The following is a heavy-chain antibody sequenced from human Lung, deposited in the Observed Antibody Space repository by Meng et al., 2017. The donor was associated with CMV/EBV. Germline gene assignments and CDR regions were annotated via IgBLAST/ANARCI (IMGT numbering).Heavy chain of an antibody. CDR1: GLTFSSYG. CDR2: IGATAGGT. Sequence: GEXXKISCAASGLTFSSYGMSWVRQAPGKGLEWVSSIGATAGGTYYPDSVKGRFTISRDNAKNTLYLQMNSLRAEDTDGYYCAKYSAVGERLYYFDFWGQGTGVTVSS. V-gene: IGHV3-23*01. J-gene: IGHJ4*02. CDR3: AKYSAVGERLYYFDF. D-gene: IGHD2-21*01.